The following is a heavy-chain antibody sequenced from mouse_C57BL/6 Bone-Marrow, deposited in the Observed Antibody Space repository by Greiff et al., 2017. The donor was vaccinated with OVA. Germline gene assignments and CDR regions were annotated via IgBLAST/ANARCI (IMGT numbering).Heavy chain of an antibody. D-gene: IGHD2-4*01. Sequence: QVQLPQPGAELVKPGASVKLSCKASGYTFTSYWMHWVKQRPGRGLEWLGRIDPTSGGTKYNEKFKSKATLTVDKPSSPAYMQLSSLTSEDSAVYYCAREEGYDYEGYWGQGTTLTVSS. CDR3: AREEGYDYEGY. CDR2: IDPTSGGT. V-gene: IGHV1-72*01. J-gene: IGHJ2*01. CDR1: GYTFTSYW.